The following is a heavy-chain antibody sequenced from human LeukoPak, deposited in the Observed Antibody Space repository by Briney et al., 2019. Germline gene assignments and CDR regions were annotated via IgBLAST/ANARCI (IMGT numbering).Heavy chain of an antibody. CDR2: IYYNGST. D-gene: IGHD3-10*01. Sequence: SETLSLTCTVSGASISSYYWSWIRQPPGKGLEWIGYIYYNGSTNYSPSLKSRVTISVDTSKNQFSLRLSSVTAADTAVYYCARDVTHYYGSGSYFHRGMDVWGKGTTVTVSS. V-gene: IGHV4-59*01. J-gene: IGHJ6*04. CDR3: ARDVTHYYGSGSYFHRGMDV. CDR1: GASISSYY.